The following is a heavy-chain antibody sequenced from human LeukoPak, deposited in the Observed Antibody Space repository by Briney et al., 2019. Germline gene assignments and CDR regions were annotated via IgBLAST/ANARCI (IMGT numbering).Heavy chain of an antibody. Sequence: ASVKVSCKASGYTFTSYGISWVRQAPGQGLEWMGWISAYNGNTNYAQKLQGRVTMTTDTSTSTAYMELRSLRSDDTAVYYCARSGMGAYDILTGLFDYWGQGTLVTVSS. CDR2: ISAYNGNT. J-gene: IGHJ4*02. CDR3: ARSGMGAYDILTGLFDY. V-gene: IGHV1-18*01. D-gene: IGHD3-9*01. CDR1: GYTFTSYG.